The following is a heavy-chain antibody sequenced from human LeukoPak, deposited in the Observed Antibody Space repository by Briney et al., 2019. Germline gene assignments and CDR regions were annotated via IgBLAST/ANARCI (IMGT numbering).Heavy chain of an antibody. CDR3: ARDSANGNSWYFDS. D-gene: IGHD5-24*01. CDR2: IYHDGTA. J-gene: IGHJ4*02. V-gene: IGHV4-4*02. Sequence: SETLSLTCAVSGDSVSSSNWWNWVRQPPGKGLEWIAEIYHDGTATYNPSLKSRVTISVDTSKNQFSLNLNSVTAADTAVYYCARDSANGNSWYFDSWGQGTLVTVSS. CDR1: GDSVSSSNW.